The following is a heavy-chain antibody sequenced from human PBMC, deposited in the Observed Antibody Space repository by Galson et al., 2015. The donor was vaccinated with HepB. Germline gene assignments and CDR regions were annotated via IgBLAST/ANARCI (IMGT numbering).Heavy chain of an antibody. J-gene: IGHJ4*02. CDR1: GFTFSSYD. CDR2: VNPNGGNT. CDR3: ARHRYSSSWYTPLYLAQPFDY. D-gene: IGHD6-13*01. V-gene: IGHV1-8*02. Sequence: SVKLSCKASGFTFSSYDINWVRQAPGQGLEWVGGVNPNGGNTYYAHSLQGRVTMTRNTSISTVYLELSSLRSEDTAMYYCARHRYSSSWYTPLYLAQPFDYWGQGTLVTVSS.